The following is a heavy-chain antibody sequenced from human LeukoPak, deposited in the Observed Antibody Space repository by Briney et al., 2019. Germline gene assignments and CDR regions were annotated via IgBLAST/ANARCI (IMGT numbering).Heavy chain of an antibody. CDR2: IYYSGNT. V-gene: IGHV4-38-2*01. CDR3: ARIDTSGYNGYSFDY. CDR1: GYSISSGHY. J-gene: IGHJ4*02. D-gene: IGHD3-22*01. Sequence: SETLSLTCAVSGYSISSGHYWGWIRQPPEKGLEFIGYIYYSGNTNYNPSLKSRVTISVDTSKNQFSLKLSSVTAADTAVYYCARIDTSGYNGYSFDYWGQGTLVTVSS.